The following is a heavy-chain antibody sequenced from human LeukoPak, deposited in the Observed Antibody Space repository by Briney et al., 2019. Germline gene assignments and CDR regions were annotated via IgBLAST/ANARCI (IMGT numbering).Heavy chain of an antibody. CDR1: GFTFSSYS. Sequence: TGGSLRLSCAASGFTFSSYSMNWVRRAPGKGLEWVSYISSSSSPIYYADSVKGRFTISRDNAKNSLYLQMNSLRAEDTAVYYCARNGERFDYWGQGTLVTVSS. J-gene: IGHJ4*02. V-gene: IGHV3-21*05. CDR2: ISSSSSPI. CDR3: ARNGERFDY. D-gene: IGHD1-1*01.